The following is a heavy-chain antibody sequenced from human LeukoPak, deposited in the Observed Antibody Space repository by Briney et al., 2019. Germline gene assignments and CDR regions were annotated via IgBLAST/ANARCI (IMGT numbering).Heavy chain of an antibody. Sequence: GASVKVSCKTSGYSFNIYEINWVRQATGQGLEWMRWVNPNSGDTDYAQKFQGRLTMTRNTSISTAYMELSGLRLEDTAVYYCSRGPRFDPWGQGTQVTVSS. CDR2: VNPNSGDT. CDR3: SRGPRFDP. CDR1: GYSFNIYE. V-gene: IGHV1-8*01. J-gene: IGHJ5*02.